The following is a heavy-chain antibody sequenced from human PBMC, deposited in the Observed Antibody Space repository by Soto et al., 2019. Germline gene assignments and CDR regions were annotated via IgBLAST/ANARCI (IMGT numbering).Heavy chain of an antibody. D-gene: IGHD2-2*01. CDR3: GRFGHPYAVDV. Sequence: GGSLRLSCATFGFTVSDHYMTWVRQSPGSGLEWVARMNPDGSTTSHSDSVRGRFAISRDNSGKSVYLQMNSLRPEDTAMYFCGRFGHPYAVDVWGRGTTVTVSS. V-gene: IGHV3-7*03. CDR1: GFTVSDHY. CDR2: MNPDGSTT. J-gene: IGHJ6*02.